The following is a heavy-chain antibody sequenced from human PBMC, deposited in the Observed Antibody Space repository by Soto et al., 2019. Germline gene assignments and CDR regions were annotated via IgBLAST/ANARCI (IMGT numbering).Heavy chain of an antibody. CDR1: GFTFSSYG. D-gene: IGHD6-13*01. Sequence: GGSLRLSCAASGFTFSSYGMYWVRQAPGKGLEWLALVSYDGSSKYYADSVKGRFTISRDNSKNTVYLQINSLRAEDTAIYYCAKAIEQHLVRHALDIWGQGTKVTVSS. J-gene: IGHJ3*02. CDR3: AKAIEQHLVRHALDI. V-gene: IGHV3-30*18. CDR2: VSYDGSSK.